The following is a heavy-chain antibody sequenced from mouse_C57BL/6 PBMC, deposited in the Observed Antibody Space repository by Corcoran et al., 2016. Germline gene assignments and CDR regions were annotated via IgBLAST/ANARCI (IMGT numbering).Heavy chain of an antibody. CDR1: GYTFTSYG. Sequence: QVQLQQSGAELARPGASVKLSCKASGYTFTSYGISWVKQRTGQGLEWIGEIYPRSGNTYYNEKFKGKATLTADKSSSTAYMELRSLTSEDSAVYFCASWAFDYSNYVGFAYWGQGTLVTVSA. J-gene: IGHJ3*01. V-gene: IGHV1-81*01. CDR3: ASWAFDYSNYVGFAY. D-gene: IGHD2-5*01. CDR2: IYPRSGNT.